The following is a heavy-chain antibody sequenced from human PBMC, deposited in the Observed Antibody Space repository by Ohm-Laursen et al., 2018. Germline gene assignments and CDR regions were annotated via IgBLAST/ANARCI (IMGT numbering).Heavy chain of an antibody. CDR2: ISGSGGST. CDR1: GFTFSSYA. CDR3: AKDREPYSSSGYYFDD. D-gene: IGHD6-13*01. V-gene: IGHV3-23*01. Sequence: SLRLSCAATGFTFSSYAMSWVRQAPGKGLEWVSAISGSGGSTYYADSVKGRFTISRDNSKSTLYLRMNSLRAEDTAVYYCAKDREPYSSSGYYFDDWGQGTLVAVSS. J-gene: IGHJ4*02.